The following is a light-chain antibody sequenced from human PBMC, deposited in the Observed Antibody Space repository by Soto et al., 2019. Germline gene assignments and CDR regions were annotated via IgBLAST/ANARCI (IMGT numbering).Light chain of an antibody. CDR3: QQHKDYPLT. Sequence: DIQLTQSPSFLSASVGDRVTITGRASHDISSYLTWYQQKPGKAPTVLIYAASTLQGGVPSRFSGSGSGTEFTLTISSLQSEDFASYYCQQHKDYPLTFGRGTRLEI. J-gene: IGKJ5*01. V-gene: IGKV1-9*01. CDR2: AAS. CDR1: HDISSY.